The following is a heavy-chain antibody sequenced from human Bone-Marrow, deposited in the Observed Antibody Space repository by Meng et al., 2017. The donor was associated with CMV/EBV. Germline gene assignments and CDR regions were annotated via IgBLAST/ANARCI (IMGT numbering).Heavy chain of an antibody. V-gene: IGHV1-18*01. CDR3: ASIRGYSGYGPDDY. J-gene: IGHJ4*02. Sequence: ASVKVSCKASGYTFTSYGISWVRQAPGQGLEWMGWISAYNGNTNYAQKLQGRVTMTTDTSTSTAYMELRSLRSDDTAVYYCASIRGYSGYGPDDYWGQGTLVTVYS. CDR2: ISAYNGNT. D-gene: IGHD5-12*01. CDR1: GYTFTSYG.